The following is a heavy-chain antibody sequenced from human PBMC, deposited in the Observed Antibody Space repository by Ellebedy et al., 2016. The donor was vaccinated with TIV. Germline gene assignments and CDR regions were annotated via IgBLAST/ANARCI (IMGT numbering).Heavy chain of an antibody. Sequence: ASVKVSXKASSYTFTSYGISWVRQAPGQGLEWMGWISAYNGNTNYAQKLQGRVTMTTDTSTSTAYMELRSLRSDDTAVYYCARGLEYCSSTSCRFDPWGQGTLVTVSS. J-gene: IGHJ5*02. CDR3: ARGLEYCSSTSCRFDP. V-gene: IGHV1-18*04. CDR2: ISAYNGNT. D-gene: IGHD2-2*01. CDR1: SYTFTSYG.